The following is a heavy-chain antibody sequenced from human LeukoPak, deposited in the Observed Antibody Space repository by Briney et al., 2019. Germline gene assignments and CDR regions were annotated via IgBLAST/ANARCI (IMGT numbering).Heavy chain of an antibody. V-gene: IGHV1-46*01. CDR2: INPSGGST. CDR1: GYTFTNYY. Sequence: ASVKVSCKASGYTFTNYYMHWVRHAPAQGLEWMGIINPSGGSTSYVQKFQGRVTMTRDTSTSTVYMELSSLRSEDTAVYYCARVWRYGGNDYWGQGTLVTVSS. CDR3: ARVWRYGGNDY. D-gene: IGHD4/OR15-4a*01. J-gene: IGHJ4*02.